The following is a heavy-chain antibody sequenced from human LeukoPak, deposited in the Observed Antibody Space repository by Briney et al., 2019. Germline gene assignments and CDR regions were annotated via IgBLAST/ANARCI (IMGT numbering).Heavy chain of an antibody. CDR3: ARFLINYYDNSYDAFDI. D-gene: IGHD3-22*01. CDR2: IYYSGST. J-gene: IGHJ3*02. CDR1: GGSISSYY. Sequence: SETLSLTCTVSGGSISSYYWSWIRQPPGKGLEWLGYIYYSGSTNYNPSLKSRVTISVDTSKNQFSLKLGSVTAADTAVYYCARFLINYYDNSYDAFDIWGQGTMVTVSS. V-gene: IGHV4-59*01.